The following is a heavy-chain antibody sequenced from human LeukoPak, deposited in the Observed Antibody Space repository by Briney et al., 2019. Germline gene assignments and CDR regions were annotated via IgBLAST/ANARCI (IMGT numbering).Heavy chain of an antibody. CDR1: GFTFDDYA. CDR3: AKDWGIAAAGPFDY. Sequence: GRSLRLSCAASGFTFDDYAMHWVRHAPGKGLEWVSGISWNSGSIGYADSVKGRFTISRDNAKNSLYLRMNSLRAEDTALYYCAKDWGIAAAGPFDYWGQGTLVTVSS. V-gene: IGHV3-9*01. CDR2: ISWNSGSI. J-gene: IGHJ4*02. D-gene: IGHD6-13*01.